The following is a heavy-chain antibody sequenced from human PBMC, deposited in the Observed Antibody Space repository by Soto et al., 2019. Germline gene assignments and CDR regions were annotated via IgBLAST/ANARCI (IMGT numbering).Heavy chain of an antibody. V-gene: IGHV6-1*01. CDR2: TYYRSKWYN. CDR1: GDSVSSNSAA. D-gene: IGHD3-3*01. CDR3: ASHRDTYYDFWSGYRASYGMDV. Sequence: SQTLSLPCAISGDSVSSNSAAWNWIRQSPSRGLAWLGRTYYRSKWYNDYAVSVKSRITINPDTSKNQFSLQLNSVTPEDTAVYYCASHRDTYYDFWSGYRASYGMDVWGQGTTVTVSS. J-gene: IGHJ6*02.